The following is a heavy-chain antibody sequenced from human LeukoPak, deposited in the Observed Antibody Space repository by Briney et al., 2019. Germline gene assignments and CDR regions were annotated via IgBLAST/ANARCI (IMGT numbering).Heavy chain of an antibody. CDR1: GFTFSSYA. J-gene: IGHJ2*01. V-gene: IGHV3-30*04. CDR2: ISYDGSNK. Sequence: PGGSLRLSCAASGFTFSSYAMHWVRQAPGKGLEWVAVISYDGSNKYYADSVKGRFTISRDNSKNTLYLQMNSLRAEDTAVYYCASAVITGAALGYFDLWGRGTLVTVSS. D-gene: IGHD3-22*01. CDR3: ASAVITGAALGYFDL.